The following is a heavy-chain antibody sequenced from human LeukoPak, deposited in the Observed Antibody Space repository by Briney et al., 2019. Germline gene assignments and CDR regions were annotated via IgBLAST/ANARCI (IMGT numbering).Heavy chain of an antibody. CDR2: IIPIFGTA. CDR1: GGTFSSYA. V-gene: IGHV1-69*05. J-gene: IGHJ5*02. Sequence: SVKVSCKASGGTFSSYAISWVRQAPGQGLEWMGGIIPIFGTANYAQKFQGRVTITTDESTSTVYMELSSLRSEDTAVYYCARPLSVWANWFDPWGQGTLVTVSS. CDR3: ARPLSVWANWFDP. D-gene: IGHD1-14*01.